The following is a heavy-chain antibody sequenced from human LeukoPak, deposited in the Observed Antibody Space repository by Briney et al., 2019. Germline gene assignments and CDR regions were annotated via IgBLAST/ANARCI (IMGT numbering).Heavy chain of an antibody. V-gene: IGHV3-23*01. J-gene: IGHJ4*02. D-gene: IGHD3-10*01. CDR1: GFTFSSYS. CDR2: ISDSGDST. Sequence: GGSLRLSCAASGFTFSSYSMTWVRQTPGKGLEWVSGISDSGDSTYYADSVKGRFSISRDNSRNTLYLEMNSLRAEDTAVYYCTKWSGFGNDWGQGTLVTVSS. CDR3: TKWSGFGND.